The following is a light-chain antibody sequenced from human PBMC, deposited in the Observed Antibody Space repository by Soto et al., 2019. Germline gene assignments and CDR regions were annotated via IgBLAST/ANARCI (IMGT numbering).Light chain of an antibody. Sequence: QAVVTQAPSLTVSPGGTVPLTCGSSTGAVTNGHYPYWFQQKPGQAPRTLIYDTTNRHSWTPARFSGSLLGGKAALTLSGAQPEDEAEYYCLLSYNGPYVFGTGTKVTVL. CDR2: DTT. CDR1: TGAVTNGHY. V-gene: IGLV7-46*01. J-gene: IGLJ1*01. CDR3: LLSYNGPYV.